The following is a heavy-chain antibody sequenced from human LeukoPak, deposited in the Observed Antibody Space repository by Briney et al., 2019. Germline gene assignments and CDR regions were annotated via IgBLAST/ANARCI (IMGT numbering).Heavy chain of an antibody. CDR2: IDYSGST. V-gene: IGHV4-59*01. J-gene: IGHJ4*02. D-gene: IGHD2-15*01. Sequence: SETLSLTCTVSGASISSDSWTWIRQPPGKGLEWIGYIDYSGSTNYNSSLKSRVSIAVHTSKKQFSLKVSSVTAADTAVYYCARGKVARFDYWGQGTLVTVSS. CDR3: ARGKVARFDY. CDR1: GASISSDS.